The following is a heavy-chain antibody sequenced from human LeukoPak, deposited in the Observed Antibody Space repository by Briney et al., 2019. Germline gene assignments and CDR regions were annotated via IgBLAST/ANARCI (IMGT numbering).Heavy chain of an antibody. D-gene: IGHD6-19*01. V-gene: IGHV1-2*02. CDR2: INPNSGGT. Sequence: ASVKVSCKASGYTFTGYYMHWVRQAPGQGLEWMGWINPNSGGTNYAQKFQGRVTMTRDTSISTAYMELSRLRSDDTAVYYCAREHDSSGWVGGGYYFDYWGQGTLVTVSS. CDR3: AREHDSSGWVGGGYYFDY. CDR1: GYTFTGYY. J-gene: IGHJ4*02.